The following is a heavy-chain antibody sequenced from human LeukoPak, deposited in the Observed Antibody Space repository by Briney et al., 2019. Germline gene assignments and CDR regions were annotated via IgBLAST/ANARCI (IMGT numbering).Heavy chain of an antibody. CDR2: ISQDGREQ. Sequence: GGSLRLSCAASGFTSSDYWMSWVRQAPGPGLEWVAKISQDGREQHFVDSVKGRFTISRDNAKNLLFLQTDSLRAEDTAVYYCAGGALDYWGPGTLVTVSS. V-gene: IGHV3-7*04. CDR1: GFTSSDYW. CDR3: AGGALDY. J-gene: IGHJ4*02.